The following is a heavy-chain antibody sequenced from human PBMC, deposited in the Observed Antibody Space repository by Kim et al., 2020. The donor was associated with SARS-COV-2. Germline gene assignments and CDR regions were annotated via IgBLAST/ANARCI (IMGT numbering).Heavy chain of an antibody. CDR2: IYSGGST. CDR1: GFTVSSNY. D-gene: IGHD5-18*01. V-gene: IGHV3-53*01. CDR3: ARADVDTARNYYGMDV. Sequence: GGSLRLSCAASGFTVSSNYMSWVRQAPGKGLEWVSVIYSGGSTYYADSVKGRFTISRDNSKNTLYLQMNTLRAEDTAVYFCARADVDTARNYYGMDVWGQGTTVTVSS. J-gene: IGHJ6*02.